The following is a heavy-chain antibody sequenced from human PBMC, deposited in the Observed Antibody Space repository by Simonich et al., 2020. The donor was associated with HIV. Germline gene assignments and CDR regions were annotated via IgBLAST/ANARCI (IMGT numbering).Heavy chain of an antibody. D-gene: IGHD7-27*01. CDR2: IYHSGST. V-gene: IGHV4-38-2*01. CDR1: GYSISSGYY. CDR3: AGTGPLLDF. J-gene: IGHJ4*02. Sequence: QVHLQQWGAGLLKPSETLSLTCAVSGYSISSGYYWGWIRQPPGKGLEWIGNIYHSGSTYYNPSLKSRVTMSVDTSKNQFSLKLSSVTAADTAVYYCAGTGPLLDFWGQGTLVTVSS.